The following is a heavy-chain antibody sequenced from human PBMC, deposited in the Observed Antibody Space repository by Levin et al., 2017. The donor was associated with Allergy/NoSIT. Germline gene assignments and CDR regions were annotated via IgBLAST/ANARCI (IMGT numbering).Heavy chain of an antibody. CDR3: AKDHLATSTWQGYFDF. V-gene: IGHV3-23*01. J-gene: IGHJ4*02. CDR2: ISGSGGTT. CDR1: RFTFSSYA. D-gene: IGHD3-3*02. Sequence: GESLKISCAASRFTFSSYAMTWVRQAPGKGLEWVSAISGSGGTTFYADSVKGRFTISRDNSKNTLFLQMNSLRAEDTAIYYGAKDHLATSTWQGYFDFWGQGTLVTVSS.